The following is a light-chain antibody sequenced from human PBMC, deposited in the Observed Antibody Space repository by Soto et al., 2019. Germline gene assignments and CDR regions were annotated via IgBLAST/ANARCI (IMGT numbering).Light chain of an antibody. CDR3: XQYXGSPPIT. Sequence: EIVLTQSPGTLSLSPGEXXTLSCXASHSVSSSYXAWYQQKPGQAPRLLIYGASSRATGIPDRFSGSGSGTDFTLTISRLEPEDXAVYYCXQYXGSPPITFGQGTRLEIK. J-gene: IGKJ5*01. V-gene: IGKV3-20*01. CDR1: HSVSSSY. CDR2: GAS.